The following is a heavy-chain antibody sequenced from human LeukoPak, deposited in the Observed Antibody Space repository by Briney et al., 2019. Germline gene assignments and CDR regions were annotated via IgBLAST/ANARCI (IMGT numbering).Heavy chain of an antibody. CDR3: ARDQGGSDPYYFDY. D-gene: IGHD1-26*01. J-gene: IGHJ4*02. V-gene: IGHV3-21*01. CDR1: GFTFSSYN. CDR2: ISSSSTYI. Sequence: GGSLRLSCAASGFTFSSYNMNWVRQAPGTGLEWVSSISSSSTYIYYADSVKGRFTISRDNAKMSLYLQMNSLRAEDTAVYYCARDQGGSDPYYFDYWGQGTLVTVSS.